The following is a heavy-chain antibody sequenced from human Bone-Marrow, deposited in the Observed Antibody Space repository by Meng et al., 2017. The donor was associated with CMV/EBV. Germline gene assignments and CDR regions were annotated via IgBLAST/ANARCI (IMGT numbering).Heavy chain of an antibody. Sequence: GGSLRLSCAASGFTFSDHYMSWIRQAPGKGPEWVSYISDGGTEIYYAASVKGRFTISRDNAKNSLYLQMNSLRAEDTAVYYCAKVSLYYCSSTSCLFDYWGQGTLVTVSS. J-gene: IGHJ4*02. CDR1: GFTFSDHY. V-gene: IGHV3-11*01. CDR2: ISDGGTEI. D-gene: IGHD2-2*01. CDR3: AKVSLYYCSSTSCLFDY.